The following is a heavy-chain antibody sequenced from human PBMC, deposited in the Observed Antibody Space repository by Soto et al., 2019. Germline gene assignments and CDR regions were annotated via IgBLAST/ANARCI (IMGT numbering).Heavy chain of an antibody. CDR2: IKEDGSEK. D-gene: IGHD1-1*01. V-gene: IGHV3-7*05. Sequence: GGSLRLSCAASGFTFSNFCMGWVRQAPGKGLEWVANIKEDGSEKYYVDSVKGRFTISRDNSKNTLYLQMNSLRAEDTAVYYCARETATGNFDYWGQGTLVTVSS. J-gene: IGHJ4*02. CDR1: GFTFSNFC. CDR3: ARETATGNFDY.